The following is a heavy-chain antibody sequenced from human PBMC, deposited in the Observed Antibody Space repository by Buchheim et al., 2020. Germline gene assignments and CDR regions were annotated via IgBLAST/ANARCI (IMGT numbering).Heavy chain of an antibody. J-gene: IGHJ6*02. D-gene: IGHD2-21*01. Sequence: QVQLVESGGGLVKPGGSLRLSCTASGFTFSDYFMAWIRQAPGKGLEWLSYISGSGATVFDAESVRGRFTVSRDNAKNSVFLQMNSLTDEDTAVYYCAREGRDPDTVIGIYGMDVWGQGT. CDR2: ISGSGATV. CDR3: AREGRDPDTVIGIYGMDV. CDR1: GFTFSDYF. V-gene: IGHV3-11*01.